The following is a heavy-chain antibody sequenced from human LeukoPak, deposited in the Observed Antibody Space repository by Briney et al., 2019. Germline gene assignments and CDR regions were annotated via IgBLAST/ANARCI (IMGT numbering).Heavy chain of an antibody. D-gene: IGHD3-10*01. J-gene: IGHJ4*02. CDR3: ARESKLFFGETR. V-gene: IGHV4-38-2*02. CDR2: IYYSGST. CDR1: GFTFGDYY. Sequence: GSLRLSCAASGFTFGDYYMSWIRQAPGKGLEWIGSIYYSGSTYYNPSLKSRVTISVDTSKNQFSLKLSSVTAADTAVYYCARESKLFFGETRWGQGTLVTVSS.